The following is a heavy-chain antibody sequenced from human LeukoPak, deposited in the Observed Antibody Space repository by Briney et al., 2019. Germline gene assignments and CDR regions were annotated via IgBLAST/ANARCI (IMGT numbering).Heavy chain of an antibody. J-gene: IGHJ4*02. CDR1: GGTFSSYA. Sequence: GASVKVSCKASGGTFSSYAISWVRQAPGQGLEWMGGIIPIFGTANYAQKFQGRVTITADESASTAYMEPSSLRSEDTAVYYCARETSGYFDYWGQGTLVTVSS. CDR3: ARETSGYFDY. V-gene: IGHV1-69*13. CDR2: IIPIFGTA. D-gene: IGHD2-2*01.